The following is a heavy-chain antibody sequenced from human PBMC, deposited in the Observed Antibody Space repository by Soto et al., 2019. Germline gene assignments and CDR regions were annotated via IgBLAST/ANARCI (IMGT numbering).Heavy chain of an antibody. J-gene: IGHJ4*02. CDR1: GYSFDLNW. CDR3: VRERKGAFDF. CDR2: VYPGDSDT. V-gene: IGHV5-51*03. Sequence: EVQLVQSGAEVKKPGESLKSSCKASGYSFDLNWIGWVRQVPGKGLEWMGLVYPGDSDTRYSPSFQGQVTMSADESITTAYVQWSSLKASDTAIYYCVRERKGAFDFWGQGTQVTVSS.